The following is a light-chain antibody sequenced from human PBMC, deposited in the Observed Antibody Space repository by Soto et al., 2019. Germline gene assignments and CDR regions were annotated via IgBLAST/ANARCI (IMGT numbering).Light chain of an antibody. CDR3: SSYTSISALHV. CDR2: EVS. J-gene: IGLJ1*01. CDR1: SSDIGAYNS. V-gene: IGLV2-14*01. Sequence: QSALTQPASVSGSPGQSITISCTGTSSDIGAYNSVSWYQQHPGKAPKLIIYEVSNWPSGVSYRFSGSKSGNTASLTISGLQAEDEADYHCSSYTSISALHVFGTGTKVTVL.